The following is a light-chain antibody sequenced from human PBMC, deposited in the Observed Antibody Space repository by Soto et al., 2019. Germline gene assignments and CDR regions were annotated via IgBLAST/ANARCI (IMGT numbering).Light chain of an antibody. J-gene: IGKJ2*01. Sequence: EIVMTQSPATLSVSPGERVTLSCRASQSVSSNLAWYQQKPGQGPRLLIYGASARVTGIPARFSGSGSGTEFTLTISSLQSEDFVVYYCQQYNNWPPMYTFGQGTKLEIK. CDR3: QQYNNWPPMYT. CDR2: GAS. V-gene: IGKV3-15*01. CDR1: QSVSSN.